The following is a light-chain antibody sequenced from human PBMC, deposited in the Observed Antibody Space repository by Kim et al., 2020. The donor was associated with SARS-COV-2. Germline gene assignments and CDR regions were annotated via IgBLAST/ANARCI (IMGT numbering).Light chain of an antibody. CDR1: SSDVGGYNY. Sequence: GQSLTISCTGTSSDVGGYNYVSWYQQHPGKAPKLMIYDVSNRPSGVSNRFSGSKSGNTASLTISGLQAEDEADYYCSSYTSSSTFVFGGGTQLTVL. V-gene: IGLV2-14*03. CDR2: DVS. CDR3: SSYTSSSTFV. J-gene: IGLJ2*01.